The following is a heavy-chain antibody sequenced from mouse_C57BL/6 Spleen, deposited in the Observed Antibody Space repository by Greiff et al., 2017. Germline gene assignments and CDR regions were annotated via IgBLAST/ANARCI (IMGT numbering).Heavy chain of an antibody. Sequence: VQLQQSGAELVKPGASVKISCKASGYAFSSYWMNWVKQRPGKGLEWIGQIYPGDGDTNYNGKFKGKATLTADKSSSTAYMQLSSLTSEDSAVYFCARSPNWDDAMDYWGQGTSVTVSS. J-gene: IGHJ4*01. V-gene: IGHV1-80*01. D-gene: IGHD4-1*01. CDR1: GYAFSSYW. CDR3: ARSPNWDDAMDY. CDR2: IYPGDGDT.